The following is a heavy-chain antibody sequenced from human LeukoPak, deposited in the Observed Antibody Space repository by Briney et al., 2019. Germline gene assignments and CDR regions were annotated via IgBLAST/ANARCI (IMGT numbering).Heavy chain of an antibody. D-gene: IGHD3-22*01. V-gene: IGHV4-34*01. CDR3: ARDHYYDSSGYSYRRRLTNAFDI. J-gene: IGHJ3*02. Sequence: SETLSLTCAVYGGSFSGYYWSWIRQPPGKGLEWNGEINHSGSTNYNPSLKSRVTISVDTSKNQFSLKLSSVTAADTAVYYCARDHYYDSSGYSYRRRLTNAFDIWGQGTMVTVSS. CDR2: INHSGST. CDR1: GGSFSGYY.